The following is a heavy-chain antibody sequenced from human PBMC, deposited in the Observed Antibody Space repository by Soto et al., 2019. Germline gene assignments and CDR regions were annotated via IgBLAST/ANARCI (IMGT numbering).Heavy chain of an antibody. CDR2: IWYDGSNK. CDR3: ARTTYGDYGSFDY. D-gene: IGHD4-17*01. Sequence: RRLSCAASGFTFSSYGMHWVRQAPGKGLEWVAVIWYDGSNKYYADSVKGRFTISRDNSKNTLYLQMNSLRAEDTAVYYCARTTYGDYGSFDYWGQGTLVTVSS. V-gene: IGHV3-33*01. CDR1: GFTFSSYG. J-gene: IGHJ4*02.